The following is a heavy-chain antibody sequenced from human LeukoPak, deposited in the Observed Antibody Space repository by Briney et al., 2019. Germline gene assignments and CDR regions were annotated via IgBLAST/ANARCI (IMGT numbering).Heavy chain of an antibody. J-gene: IGHJ4*02. CDR3: ARHRAGGSSWFYYFDY. V-gene: IGHV4-39*01. CDR2: IYYSGST. Sequence: SSETLSLTCTVSGGSISSSSYYWGWIRQPPGKGLEWIGSIYYSGSTYYNPSLKSRVTISVDTSKNQFSLKLSSVTAADTAVYYCARHRAGGSSWFYYFDYWGQGTLVTVSS. CDR1: GGSISSSSYY. D-gene: IGHD6-13*01.